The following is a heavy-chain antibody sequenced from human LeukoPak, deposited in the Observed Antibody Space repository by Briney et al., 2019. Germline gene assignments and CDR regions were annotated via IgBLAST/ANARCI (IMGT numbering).Heavy chain of an antibody. J-gene: IGHJ3*02. V-gene: IGHV4-4*07. CDR1: GGSISSYY. CDR3: ARVRLRFDAFDI. D-gene: IGHD4-17*01. CDR2: IYTSGST. Sequence: SETLSLTCTVSGGSISSYYWSWIRQPAGKGPEWIGRIYTSGSTNYNPSLKSRVTMSVDTSKNQFSLKLSSVTAADTAVYYCARVRLRFDAFDIWGQGTMVTVSS.